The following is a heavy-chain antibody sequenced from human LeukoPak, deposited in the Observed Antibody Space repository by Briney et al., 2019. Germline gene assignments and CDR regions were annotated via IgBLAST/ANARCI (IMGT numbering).Heavy chain of an antibody. V-gene: IGHV4-59*01. CDR3: ARDPAYGGYEGSFDY. CDR2: IYYTGNT. CDR1: GASIRSYY. Sequence: PSETLSLTCTVSGASIRSYYWSWIRQPPGKGLEWIGYIYYTGNTDYNPSLQSRVSISVDTSKNQFSLKLTSVTAADTAVYYCARDPAYGGYEGSFDYWGQGVLVTVSS. J-gene: IGHJ4*02. D-gene: IGHD5-12*01.